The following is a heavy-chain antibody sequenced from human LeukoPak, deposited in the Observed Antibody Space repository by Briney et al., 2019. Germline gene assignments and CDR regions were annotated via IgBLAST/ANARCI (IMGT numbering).Heavy chain of an antibody. CDR2: IKQDGSEK. CDR1: GFTFSSYW. CDR3: ARRKYSSSWFEYYYYMDV. Sequence: GGSLRLSCAASGFTFSSYWMSWVRQAPGKGLEWVAYIKQDGSEKYYVDSVKGRFTISRDNAKNSLYLQMNSLRAEDTAVYYCARRKYSSSWFEYYYYMDVWGKGTTVTISS. D-gene: IGHD6-13*01. J-gene: IGHJ6*03. V-gene: IGHV3-7*01.